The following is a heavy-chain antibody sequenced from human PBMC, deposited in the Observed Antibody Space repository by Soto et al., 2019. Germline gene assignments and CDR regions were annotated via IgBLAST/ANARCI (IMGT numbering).Heavy chain of an antibody. J-gene: IGHJ3*02. CDR3: AKFGVEMATIGAFDI. V-gene: IGHV3-30-3*01. CDR1: GFTFSSYA. Sequence: QVQLVESGGGVVQPGRSLRLSCAASGFTFSSYAMHWVRQAPGKGLEWVAVISDDGSNKYYADSVKGRFTISRDNSKNTLYLQMNSLRAEDTAVYYCAKFGVEMATIGAFDIWGQGTMVTVSS. D-gene: IGHD5-12*01. CDR2: ISDDGSNK.